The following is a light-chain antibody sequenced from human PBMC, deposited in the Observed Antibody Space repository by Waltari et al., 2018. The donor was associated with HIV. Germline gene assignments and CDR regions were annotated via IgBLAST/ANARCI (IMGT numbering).Light chain of an antibody. CDR2: EVS. CDR3: SSYTSSSTLV. V-gene: IGLV2-14*01. J-gene: IGLJ2*01. CDR1: SSDVGGSNY. Sequence: QSALTQPASVSGSPGQSITISCTGTSSDVGGSNYVSWYQQHPGKAPKLMIYEVSNRPSGVSNRFSGSKSGNTAYLTISGLQAEDEADYYCSSYTSSSTLVFGGGTKLTVL.